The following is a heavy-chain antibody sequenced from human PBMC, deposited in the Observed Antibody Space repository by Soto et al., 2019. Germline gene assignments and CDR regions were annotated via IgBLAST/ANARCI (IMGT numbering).Heavy chain of an antibody. Sequence: EVQLVVTGGGLIQPGGSLRLSCAASAFSVSSSYMTWVRQAPGKGLEWVSFLYSGGTTYYADSVRGRFTISRDSSKNTLYLQMNRLRVEDTAVYYCARDQSHYDSSRSLFLNYGMDVWGQGTTVTVS. V-gene: IGHV3-53*02. CDR1: AFSVSSSY. CDR2: LYSGGTT. CDR3: ARDQSHYDSSRSLFLNYGMDV. D-gene: IGHD3-22*01. J-gene: IGHJ6*02.